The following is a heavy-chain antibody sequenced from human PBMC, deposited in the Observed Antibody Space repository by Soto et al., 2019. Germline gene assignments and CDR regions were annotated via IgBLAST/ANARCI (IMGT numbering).Heavy chain of an antibody. CDR1: GFTFSGYW. V-gene: IGHV3-74*01. Sequence: PGGSLRLSCAASGFTFSGYWMYWVRQPPGKGLVWVSGINRDGSSIRYADSVKGRFTISRDNAKNTLYLQMNSLRAEDSAIYYCARDPRNLGLDPWGQGTQVTVSS. D-gene: IGHD4-4*01. CDR2: INRDGSSI. J-gene: IGHJ5*02. CDR3: ARDPRNLGLDP.